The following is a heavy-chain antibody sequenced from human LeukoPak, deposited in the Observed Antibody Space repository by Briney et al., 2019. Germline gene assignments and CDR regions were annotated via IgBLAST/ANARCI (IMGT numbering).Heavy chain of an antibody. CDR2: INYSGTT. CDR1: GGSISTSCVF. J-gene: IGHJ4*02. Sequence: SETLSLTCTVSGGSISTSCVFWGWIRQPPGKGLEWIGSINYSGTTYYNPSLESRVTISVDTSKNHFSLKLTSITAADTAVYYCARHPDLEDWGQGTLVTVSS. CDR3: ARHPDLED. V-gene: IGHV4-39*01. D-gene: IGHD3-3*01.